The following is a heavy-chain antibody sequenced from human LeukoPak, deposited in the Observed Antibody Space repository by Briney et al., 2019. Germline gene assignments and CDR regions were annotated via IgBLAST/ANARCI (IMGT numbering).Heavy chain of an antibody. CDR1: GFTFSSYG. CDR2: ISFDGVKT. J-gene: IGHJ6*02. CDR3: AKDRGSSSAAYGMDV. V-gene: IGHV3-30*18. D-gene: IGHD6-13*01. Sequence: PGGSRRLSCASSGFTFSSYGMHWVRQAPGKGLDWVALISFDGVKTDYADSVKGRFTISRDSSQNTLYLQMNSLRAEDTAVYYCAKDRGSSSAAYGMDVWGQGTTVTVSS.